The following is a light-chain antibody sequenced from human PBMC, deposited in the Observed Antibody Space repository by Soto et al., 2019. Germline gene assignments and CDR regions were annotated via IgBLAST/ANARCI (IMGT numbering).Light chain of an antibody. V-gene: IGKV1-33*01. CDR1: QDITNY. CDR2: HAS. CDR3: QQYDNVPLT. J-gene: IGKJ4*01. Sequence: EIKMTQSPSSLSASAGDRGSISCQASQDITNYLNWYQQNPGKAPKLLSYHASNLETGVPSRFSGSKSGTNFNFTISSLQPEDVATYYCQQYDNVPLTFGGGTKVEIK.